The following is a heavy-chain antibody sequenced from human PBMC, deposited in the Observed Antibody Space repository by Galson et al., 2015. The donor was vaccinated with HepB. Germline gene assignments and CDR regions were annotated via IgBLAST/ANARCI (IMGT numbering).Heavy chain of an antibody. J-gene: IGHJ5*02. D-gene: IGHD2-2*02. CDR1: GFTFSNAW. V-gene: IGHV3-15*07. Sequence: SLRLSCAASGFTFSNAWMNWVRQAPGKGLEWVGRIKSKTDGGTTDYAAPVKGRFTISRDDSKNTLYLQMNSLKTEDTAVYYCTTLAVPAAIGWFDPWGQGTLVTVSS. CDR2: IKSKTDGGTT. CDR3: TTLAVPAAIGWFDP.